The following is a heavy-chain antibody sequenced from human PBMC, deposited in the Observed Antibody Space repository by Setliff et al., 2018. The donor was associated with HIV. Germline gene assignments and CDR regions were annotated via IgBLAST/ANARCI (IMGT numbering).Heavy chain of an antibody. CDR2: IIPIFGTV. D-gene: IGHD5-12*01. J-gene: IGHJ6*03. Sequence: ASVKVSCKASGGTFSSYAISWVRQAPGQGLEWMGGIIPIFGTVRYAQKFQGRVTITADESMSTAYMELSSLRSEDTAVYYCAKGPLYSGYDLDYYCYYMDVWGKGTTVTVSS. CDR3: AKGPLYSGYDLDYYCYYMDV. CDR1: GGTFSSYA. V-gene: IGHV1-69*13.